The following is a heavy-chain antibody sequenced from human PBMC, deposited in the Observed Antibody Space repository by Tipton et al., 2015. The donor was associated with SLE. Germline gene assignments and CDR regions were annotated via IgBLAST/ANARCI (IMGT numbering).Heavy chain of an antibody. CDR1: GGSISSYY. D-gene: IGHD2-2*02. V-gene: IGHV4-59*12. Sequence: LRLSCTVSGGSISSYYWSWIRQPPGKGLEWIGYIYYSGSTNYNPSLKSRVTISVDTSKNQFSLKLSSVTAADTAVYYCARDGLVYCSSTSCYTADYWGQGTLVTVSS. J-gene: IGHJ4*02. CDR3: ARDGLVYCSSTSCYTADY. CDR2: IYYSGST.